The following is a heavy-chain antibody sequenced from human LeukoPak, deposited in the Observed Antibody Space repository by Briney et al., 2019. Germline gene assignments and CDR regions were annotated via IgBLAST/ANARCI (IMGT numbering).Heavy chain of an antibody. CDR3: ARGRSRVVVPAAMGGFDY. CDR2: INPSGGST. D-gene: IGHD2-2*01. CDR1: GYTFTSYY. J-gene: IGHJ4*02. V-gene: IGHV1-46*01. Sequence: GAPVKVSCKASGYTFTSYYMHWVRQAPGQGLEWMGIINPSGGSTSYAQKFQGRVTMTRDTSTSTVYMELSSLRSEDTAVYYCARGRSRVVVPAAMGGFDYWGQGTLVTVSS.